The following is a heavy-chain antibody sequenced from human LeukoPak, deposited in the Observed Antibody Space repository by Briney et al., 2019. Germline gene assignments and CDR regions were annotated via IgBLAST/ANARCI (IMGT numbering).Heavy chain of an antibody. D-gene: IGHD3-22*01. J-gene: IGHJ2*01. CDR3: ARGLDYYDSSGPYWYFDL. Sequence: PSETLSLTCTVSGGSISSSRYYWGWIRQPPGKGLEWIGSIYYSGSTYYNPSLKSRVTISVDTSKNQFSLKLSSVTAADTAVYYCARGLDYYDSSGPYWYFDLWGRGTLVTVSS. CDR1: GGSISSSRYY. CDR2: IYYSGST. V-gene: IGHV4-39*01.